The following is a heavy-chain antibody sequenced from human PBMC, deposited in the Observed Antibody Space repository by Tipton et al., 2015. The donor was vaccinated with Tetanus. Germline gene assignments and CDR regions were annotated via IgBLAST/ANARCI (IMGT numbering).Heavy chain of an antibody. CDR2: IYYTGST. D-gene: IGHD2-21*01. CDR3: ARLTGHSMDVVDYYYFGMDV. Sequence: PGLVKPSETLSLICTVSGGSMNSYYWSWIRQPPGKGLEWIGYIYYTGSTNYNPSLKSGVTISLDTSKNQFSLKLTSVSAADTAVYYCARLTGHSMDVVDYYYFGMDVWAKGPRSPSP. J-gene: IGHJ6*02. V-gene: IGHV4-59*01. CDR1: GGSMNSYY.